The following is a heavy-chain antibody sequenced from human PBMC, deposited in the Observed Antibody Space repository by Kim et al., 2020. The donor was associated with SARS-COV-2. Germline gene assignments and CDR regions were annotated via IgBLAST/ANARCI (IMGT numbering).Heavy chain of an antibody. Sequence: GGSLRLSCAASGFTFSSYAMSWVRQAPGKGLEWVSAISGSGGSTYYADSVKGRFTISRDNSKNTLYLQMNSLRAEDTAVYYCAKDRPDSRRDGYNSRSPSWVQGNLGTVSS. CDR2: ISGSGGST. CDR3: AKDRPDSRRDGYNSRSPS. CDR1: GFTFSSYA. V-gene: IGHV3-23*01. D-gene: IGHD5-12*01. J-gene: IGHJ5*02.